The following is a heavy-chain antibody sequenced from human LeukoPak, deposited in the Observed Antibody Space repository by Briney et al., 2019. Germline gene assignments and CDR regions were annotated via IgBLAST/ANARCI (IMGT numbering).Heavy chain of an antibody. V-gene: IGHV3-23*01. D-gene: IGHD3-22*01. CDR3: AKTSRYYYDSSGYYRPLLIFDY. Sequence: GGSLRLSCAASGFTFSSYAMSWVRQAPGKGLEWVSAISGSGGSTYYADSVKGRFTISRDNSKDTLYLQMNSLRAADTAVYYCAKTSRYYYDSSGYYRPLLIFDYWGQGTLVTVSS. CDR2: ISGSGGST. J-gene: IGHJ4*02. CDR1: GFTFSSYA.